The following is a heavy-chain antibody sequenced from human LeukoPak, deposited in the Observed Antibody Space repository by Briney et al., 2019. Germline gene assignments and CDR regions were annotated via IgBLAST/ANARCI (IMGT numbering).Heavy chain of an antibody. CDR1: GYTLTELS. Sequence: ASVKVSCKVSGYTLTELSMHWVRQAPGKGLEWMGGFDPEDGETIYAQKLQGRVTMTTDTSTSTAYMELRSLRSDDTAVYYCARSPIYSSGWSDWYFDLWGRGTLVTVSS. D-gene: IGHD6-19*01. J-gene: IGHJ2*01. CDR2: FDPEDGET. CDR3: ARSPIYSSGWSDWYFDL. V-gene: IGHV1-24*01.